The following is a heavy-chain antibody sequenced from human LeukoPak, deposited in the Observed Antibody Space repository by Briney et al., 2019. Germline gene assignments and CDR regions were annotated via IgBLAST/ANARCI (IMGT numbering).Heavy chain of an antibody. V-gene: IGHV1-24*01. CDR1: GYTLTELS. CDR3: ATGRRYYDSSGYYYYYYYYMDV. J-gene: IGHJ6*03. D-gene: IGHD3-22*01. CDR2: FDPEDGET. Sequence: SVKVSCKVSGYTLTELSMHWVRQAPGKGLEWMGVFDPEDGETIYAQKFQGRVTMTEDTSTDTAYMELSSLRSEDTAVYYCATGRRYYDSSGYYYYYYYYMDVWGKGTTVTVSS.